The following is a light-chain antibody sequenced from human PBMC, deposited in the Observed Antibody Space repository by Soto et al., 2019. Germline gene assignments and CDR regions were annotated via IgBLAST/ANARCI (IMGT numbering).Light chain of an antibody. CDR2: GAS. J-gene: IGKJ4*01. CDR1: QSIDTS. Sequence: DIQMPQSPSSLSASVGDRVTITCRASQSIDTSLNWYQQKPGKAPKLLIYGASSLQSGVPLRFSGSGSGTDFTLTISRLQPEDFATYYCQQSYSIMPLTFGGGTKVEIK. V-gene: IGKV1-39*01. CDR3: QQSYSIMPLT.